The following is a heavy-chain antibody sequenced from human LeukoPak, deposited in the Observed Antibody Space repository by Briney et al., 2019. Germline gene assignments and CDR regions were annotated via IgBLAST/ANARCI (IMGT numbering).Heavy chain of an antibody. V-gene: IGHV3-7*03. Sequence: GGSLRLSCAASGFTFGSYAMSWVRQAPGTGLEWVANIKQDGSDRNYVTSVRGRFTISRDNAESSLFLQMNSLRAEDTAVYYCVRNLAVAGTCFDSWGQGTLVTVSS. CDR1: GFTFGSYA. D-gene: IGHD6-19*01. CDR2: IKQDGSDR. J-gene: IGHJ4*02. CDR3: VRNLAVAGTCFDS.